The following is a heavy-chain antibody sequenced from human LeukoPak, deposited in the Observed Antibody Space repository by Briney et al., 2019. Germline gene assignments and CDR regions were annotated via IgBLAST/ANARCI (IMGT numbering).Heavy chain of an antibody. Sequence: GRSLRLSCAASGFTFSSYGMHWVRQAPGKGLEWVAVISYDGSNKYYADSVKGRFTISRDNPKNTLYLQMNSLRAEDTAVYYCAKDDDITMVRGAISDYGMDVWGKGTTVTVSS. D-gene: IGHD3-10*01. V-gene: IGHV3-30*18. J-gene: IGHJ6*04. CDR3: AKDDDITMVRGAISDYGMDV. CDR2: ISYDGSNK. CDR1: GFTFSSYG.